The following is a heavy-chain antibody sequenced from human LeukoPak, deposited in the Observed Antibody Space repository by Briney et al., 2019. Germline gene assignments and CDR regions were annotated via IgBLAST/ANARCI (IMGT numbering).Heavy chain of an antibody. CDR3: ARGVSDSGGSYYFDY. CDR2: ICYTGST. D-gene: IGHD3-22*01. J-gene: IGHJ4*02. V-gene: IGHV4-59*01. CDR1: GASISSYY. Sequence: SETLSLTCTVSGASISSYYWSWIRQPPGKGLEWIGYICYTGSTNYNPSLKSRVTISVDTSKNQFSLRLSSVTAADTALYYCARGVSDSGGSYYFDYWGQGTLVTVSS.